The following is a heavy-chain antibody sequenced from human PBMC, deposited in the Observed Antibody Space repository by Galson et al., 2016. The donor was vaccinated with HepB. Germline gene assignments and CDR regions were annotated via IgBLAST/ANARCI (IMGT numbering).Heavy chain of an antibody. D-gene: IGHD2-15*01. Sequence: SLRLSCAASGFTVNSAWMIWVRQAPRKGLEWVGLIKSDTDGGTTDYAAPVRGRFTISRDASENRLFLQMNSLKTEDTAVYYCTTTDHGKRWPYFDYWGQGTLVTVSS. CDR1: GFTVNSAW. CDR2: IKSDTDGGTT. V-gene: IGHV3-15*01. J-gene: IGHJ4*02. CDR3: TTTDHGKRWPYFDY.